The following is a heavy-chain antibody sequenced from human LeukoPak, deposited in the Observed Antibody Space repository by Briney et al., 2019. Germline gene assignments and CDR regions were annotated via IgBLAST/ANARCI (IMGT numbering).Heavy chain of an antibody. D-gene: IGHD4-17*01. J-gene: IGHJ4*02. V-gene: IGHV1-24*01. CDR2: FDPEDGET. CDR1: GYTFTRYA. CDR3: ATGDRTTVTTV. Sequence: ASVKVSCKASGYTFTRYAMNWVRQAPGKGLEWMGGFDPEDGETIYAQKFQGRVTMTEDTSTDTAYMELSSLRSEDTAVYYCATGDRTTVTTVWGQGTLVTVSS.